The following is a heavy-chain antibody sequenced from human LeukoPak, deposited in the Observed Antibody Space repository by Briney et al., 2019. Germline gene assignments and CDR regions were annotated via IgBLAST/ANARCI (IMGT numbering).Heavy chain of an antibody. V-gene: IGHV3-23*01. J-gene: IGHJ4*02. CDR3: AKKQIVGAAPFDY. CDR1: AFTFSTYA. D-gene: IGHD1-26*01. Sequence: GGSLRLSCAASAFTFSTYAMSWVRQAPGKGLDWVSAISAGGSTFYADSVKGRFTISRDNSNNTLYLQMNSLRAEDTAVYYCAKKQIVGAAPFDYWGQGTLVTVSS. CDR2: ISAGGST.